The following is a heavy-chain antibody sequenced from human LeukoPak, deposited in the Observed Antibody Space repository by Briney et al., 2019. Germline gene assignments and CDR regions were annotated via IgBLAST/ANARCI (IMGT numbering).Heavy chain of an antibody. J-gene: IGHJ4*02. CDR2: ISAYNGNT. CDR1: GYTFLNYD. CDR3: ARVSPRYCSGGSCSNFDY. V-gene: IGHV1-18*01. D-gene: IGHD2-15*01. Sequence: ASVKVSCKTSGYTFLNYDINWVRQAPGQGLEWMGWISAYNGNTNYAQKLQGRVTMTTDTSTSTAYMELRSLRSDDTAVYYCARVSPRYCSGGSCSNFDYWGQGTLVTVSS.